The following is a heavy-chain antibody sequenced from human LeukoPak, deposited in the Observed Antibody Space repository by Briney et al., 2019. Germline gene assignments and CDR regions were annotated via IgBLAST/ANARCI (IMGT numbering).Heavy chain of an antibody. CDR1: NGSIFSHNSY. CDR3: ARCWGPFDY. Sequence: PSETLSLSCTVSNGSIFSHNSYWAWVRQPPGKGLEWIGYIYYSGSTNYNPSLKSRVTISVDTSKNQFSLKLSSVTAADTAVYYCARCWGPFDYWGQGTLVTVSS. J-gene: IGHJ4*02. CDR2: IYYSGST. V-gene: IGHV4-61*01. D-gene: IGHD3-16*01.